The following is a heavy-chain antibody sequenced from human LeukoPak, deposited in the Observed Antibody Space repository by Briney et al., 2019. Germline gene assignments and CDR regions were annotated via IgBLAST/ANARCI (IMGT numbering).Heavy chain of an antibody. CDR1: GGSFSGYY. Sequence: PSETLSLTCAVYGGSFSGYYWSWIRQPPGKGLEWIGEINHSGSTNYNPSLKSRVTISVDTSKNQFSLKLSSVTAADTAVYYCARGRSITMVRGAYIVDYWGQGTLVTVSS. CDR3: ARGRSITMVRGAYIVDY. V-gene: IGHV4-34*01. D-gene: IGHD3-10*01. CDR2: INHSGST. J-gene: IGHJ4*02.